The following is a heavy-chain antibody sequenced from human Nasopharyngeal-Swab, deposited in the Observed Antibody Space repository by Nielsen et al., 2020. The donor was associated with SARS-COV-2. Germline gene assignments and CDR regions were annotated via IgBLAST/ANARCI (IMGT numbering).Heavy chain of an antibody. CDR3: ARTFNLRGIAEAGNVGDL. J-gene: IGHJ3*01. D-gene: IGHD6-19*01. V-gene: IGHV3-33*01. CDR1: GFDFNKHG. CDR2: IWYGGSNE. Sequence: GESLKISCAGSGFDFNKHGMHWVRQAPGKGLEWVAVIWYGGSNEDYGDSVKGRFTISRDDAKNMVYLQMNSLRVEDTAMYYCARTFNLRGIAEAGNVGDLWGQGTMVAVSS.